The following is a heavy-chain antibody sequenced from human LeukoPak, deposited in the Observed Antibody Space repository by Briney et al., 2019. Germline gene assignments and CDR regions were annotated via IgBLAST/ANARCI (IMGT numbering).Heavy chain of an antibody. CDR1: GDSITRGDYY. J-gene: IGHJ4*02. V-gene: IGHV4-30-2*01. CDR2: TYHSGNT. CDR3: ARGYCSSTSCPFDY. D-gene: IGHD2-2*01. Sequence: PSETLSLTCTVSGDSITRGDYYWSWIRQPPGKGLEYIGYTYHSGNTFYSPSLRSRVSISVDKSKNLFSLNLVSVTAADTAVYYCARGYCSSTSCPFDYWGQGTLVTVSS.